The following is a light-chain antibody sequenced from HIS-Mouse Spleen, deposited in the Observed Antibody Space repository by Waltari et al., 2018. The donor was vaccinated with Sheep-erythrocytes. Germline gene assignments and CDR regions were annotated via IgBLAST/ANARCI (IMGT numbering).Light chain of an antibody. CDR2: DVR. CDR3: CSYAGSYTWV. J-gene: IGLJ3*02. V-gene: IGLV2-11*01. CDR1: SSDVVGYNY. Sequence: QSALTQPRSVSGSPGQSVTISCTGTSSDVVGYNYVSWYQQHPGKATNLMISDVRKRPAGVPDRFSGSKSGNTASLTIAGLQAEDEADYYCCSYAGSYTWVFGGGTKLTVL.